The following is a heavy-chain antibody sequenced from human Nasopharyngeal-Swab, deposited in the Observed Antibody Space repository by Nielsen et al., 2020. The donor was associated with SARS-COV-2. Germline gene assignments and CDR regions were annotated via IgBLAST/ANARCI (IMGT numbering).Heavy chain of an antibody. CDR1: GYSFTSYW. CDR3: ARQARRVSMVRGVMYFDY. CDR2: IYPGDSDT. Sequence: GESLKISCKGSGYSFTSYWNGWVRQMPEKGLEWMGIIYPGDSDTRYSPSFQGQVTISADKSISTAYLQWSSLKASDTAMYYCARQARRVSMVRGVMYFDYWGQGTLVTVSS. V-gene: IGHV5-51*01. D-gene: IGHD3-10*01. J-gene: IGHJ4*02.